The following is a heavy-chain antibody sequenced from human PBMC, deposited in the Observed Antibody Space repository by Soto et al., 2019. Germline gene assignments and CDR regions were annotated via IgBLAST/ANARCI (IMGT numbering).Heavy chain of an antibody. D-gene: IGHD1-26*01. CDR2: ISYDGSNK. CDR1: GFTFSSYG. CDR3: AKVLRGGATTSYYFDY. V-gene: IGHV3-30*18. J-gene: IGHJ4*02. Sequence: QVQLVESGGGVVQPGRSLRLSCAASGFTFSSYGMHWVRQAPGKGLEWVAVISYDGSNKYYADSMKGRFTISRDNSKNTLYLQMNSLRAEDTAVYYCAKVLRGGATTSYYFDYWGPGTLVTVSS.